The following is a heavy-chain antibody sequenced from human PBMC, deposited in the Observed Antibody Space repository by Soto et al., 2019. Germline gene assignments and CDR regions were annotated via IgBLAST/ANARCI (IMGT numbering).Heavy chain of an antibody. D-gene: IGHD1-26*01. CDR3: ARPSGPAPVY. V-gene: IGHV4-39*02. J-gene: IGHJ4*02. CDR1: GGSISGYY. Sequence: QVQLQESGPGLVKPSETLALTCTVSGGSISGYYWTWIRRPPGKGLEWVGSLFYGGTTDYNPSLKSRLTMSLDTSKNHFSLKLRSVTAADTAVYYCARPSGPAPVYCGQGTLVTDSS. CDR2: LFYGGTT.